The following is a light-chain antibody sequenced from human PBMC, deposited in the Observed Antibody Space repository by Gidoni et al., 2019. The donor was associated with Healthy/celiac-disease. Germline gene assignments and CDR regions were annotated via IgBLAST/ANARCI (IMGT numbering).Light chain of an antibody. J-gene: IGLJ2*01. CDR1: SRDVGGYNC. CDR2: EVS. CDR3: SSYTSSSVV. Sequence: QSALTQPASVSGSPGQSITISCTGTSRDVGGYNCVSWYQQHPGKAPKLMIYEVSNRPSGVPDRFSGSKSGNTASLTISGLQAEDEADYYCSSYTSSSVVFGGGTKLTVL. V-gene: IGLV2-14*01.